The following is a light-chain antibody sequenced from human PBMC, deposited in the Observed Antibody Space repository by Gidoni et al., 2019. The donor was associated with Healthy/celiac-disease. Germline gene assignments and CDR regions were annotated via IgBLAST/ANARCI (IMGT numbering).Light chain of an antibody. CDR1: QSISSY. J-gene: IGKJ2*01. CDR2: AAS. V-gene: IGKV1-39*01. Sequence: DIQMTQSPSSLSASVGDRVTITCRASQSISSYLNWYQQKPGKAPKLLIYAASSLQSGVPSRFSGSGSGTDCTLTISSLQPEDFATYYCQQSYSTPHDFGQGTKLEIK. CDR3: QQSYSTPHD.